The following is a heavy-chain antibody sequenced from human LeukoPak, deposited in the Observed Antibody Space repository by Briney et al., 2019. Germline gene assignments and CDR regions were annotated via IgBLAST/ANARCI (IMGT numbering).Heavy chain of an antibody. Sequence: SETLSLTCTVSGGPISSYYWSWIRQPPGKGLEWIGYIYYSGSTNYNPSLKSRVTISVDTSKNQFSLRLSSVTAADTAVYYCARGLYSSSSYDYWGQGTLVTVSS. V-gene: IGHV4-59*08. CDR2: IYYSGST. CDR3: ARGLYSSSSYDY. D-gene: IGHD6-6*01. CDR1: GGPISSYY. J-gene: IGHJ4*02.